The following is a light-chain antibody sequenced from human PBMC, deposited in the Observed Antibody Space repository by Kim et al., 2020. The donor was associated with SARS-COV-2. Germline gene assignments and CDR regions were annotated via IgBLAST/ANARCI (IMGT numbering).Light chain of an antibody. Sequence: DVVMTQSPLSLPVTLGQPASISCRSNQRLVHSDGRTYLNWFHQRPGQSPRRLIYKISTRDSGVPDRFSGSGSGTDFTLEISSVEAEDVEIYYCMQTTHWPYTFGQGTKLAI. CDR1: QRLVHSDGRTY. CDR3: MQTTHWPYT. V-gene: IGKV2-30*02. J-gene: IGKJ2*01. CDR2: KIS.